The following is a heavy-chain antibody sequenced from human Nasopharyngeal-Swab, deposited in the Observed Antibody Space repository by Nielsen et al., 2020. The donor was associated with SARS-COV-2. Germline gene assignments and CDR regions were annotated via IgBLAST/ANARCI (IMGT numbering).Heavy chain of an antibody. CDR2: IYHSGST. D-gene: IGHD2-2*01. CDR1: GYSISSGYY. CDR3: ARHDCSSTSCYYYYYYYMDV. Sequence: GSLRLSCAVSGYSISSGYYWGWIRQPPGKGLEWIGSIYHSGSTYYNPSLKSRVTISVDTSKNQFSLKLSSVTAADTAVYYCARHDCSSTSCYYYYYYYMDVWGKGTTVTVSS. V-gene: IGHV4-38-2*01. J-gene: IGHJ6*03.